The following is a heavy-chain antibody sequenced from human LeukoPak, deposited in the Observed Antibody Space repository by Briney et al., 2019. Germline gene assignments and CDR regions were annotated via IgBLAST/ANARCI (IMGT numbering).Heavy chain of an antibody. D-gene: IGHD3-3*01. J-gene: IGHJ4*02. CDR2: VHLDRTT. CDR1: GGSLINTNW. V-gene: IGHV4-4*02. CDR3: ASDGGFYRPLHY. Sequence: SGTLSLTCGVSGGSLINTNWWTGARQPPGKGVEWIGEVHLDRTTIHNPSLERRLTISVDVSQNQVSLKLPSVTPADTAVYYCASDGGFYRPLHYSGQGTLLTVSS.